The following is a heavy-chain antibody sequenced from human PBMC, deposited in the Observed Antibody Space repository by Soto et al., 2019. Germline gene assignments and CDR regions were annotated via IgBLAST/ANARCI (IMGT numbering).Heavy chain of an antibody. D-gene: IGHD6-13*01. CDR3: ARSTRPGIAAAGLSFGMDV. CDR2: INPNSGGT. J-gene: IGHJ6*02. V-gene: IGHV1-2*04. Sequence: ASVKVSCKASRYTFTGYYMHWVRQAPGQGLEWMGWINPNSGGTNYAQKFQGWVTMTRDTSISTAYMELSRLRSDDTAVYYCARSTRPGIAAAGLSFGMDVWGQGTTVTVSS. CDR1: RYTFTGYY.